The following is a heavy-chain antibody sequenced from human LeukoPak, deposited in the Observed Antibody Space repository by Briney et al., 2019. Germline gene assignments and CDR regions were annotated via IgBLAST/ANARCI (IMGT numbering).Heavy chain of an antibody. J-gene: IGHJ4*02. V-gene: IGHV3-7*01. CDR1: GFTFSNYW. CDR2: IKQDRSEK. CDR3: ARDLSGIAGYTYGRGIDY. D-gene: IGHD5-18*01. Sequence: GSLRLSCAASGFTFSNYWMSWVRQAPGKGLEWVANIKQDRSEKYYVDSVKGRFTISRDNAKTSLYLQMNSLRAEDTAVYYCARDLSGIAGYTYGRGIDYWGQGTLVTVSS.